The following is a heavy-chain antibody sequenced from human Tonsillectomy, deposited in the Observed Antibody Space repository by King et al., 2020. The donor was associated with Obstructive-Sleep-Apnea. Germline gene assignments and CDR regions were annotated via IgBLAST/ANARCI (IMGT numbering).Heavy chain of an antibody. J-gene: IGHJ4*02. Sequence: VTLKESGPVLVKPTETLTLTCTVSGFSLSNARMGVSWIRQPPGKALEWLAHIFSNDEKSYSTPLKSRLTISKDTSKSQVVLTVTNMDPVDTATYYCARIRGNVDTAMGLLDYWGQGTLVTVSS. CDR1: GFSLSNARMG. CDR3: ARIRGNVDTAMGLLDY. CDR2: IFSNDEK. V-gene: IGHV2-26*01. D-gene: IGHD5-18*01.